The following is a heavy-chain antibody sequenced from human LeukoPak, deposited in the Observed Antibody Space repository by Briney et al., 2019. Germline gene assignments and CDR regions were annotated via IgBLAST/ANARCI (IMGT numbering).Heavy chain of an antibody. D-gene: IGHD1-14*01. CDR3: ARRHQEPGGYFDY. J-gene: IGHJ4*02. V-gene: IGHV3-66*04. CDR1: GISVSSNY. Sequence: GGSLRLSCAASGISVSSNYMSWVRQAPGKGLEWVSVIYSGGNKYYADSVKGRFTISRDNSKNTLYLQMNSQRAEDTSVYYCARRHQEPGGYFDYWGQGTLVTVSS. CDR2: IYSGGNK.